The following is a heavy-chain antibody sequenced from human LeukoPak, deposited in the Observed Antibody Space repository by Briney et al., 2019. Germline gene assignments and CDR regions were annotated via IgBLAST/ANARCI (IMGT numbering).Heavy chain of an antibody. CDR1: GYTFTGYY. J-gene: IGHJ4*02. CDR3: ARETKQWLPPGY. CDR2: INPNSGGT. Sequence: ASVKVSCKASGYTFTGYYMHWVRQAPGQGLEWMGWINPNSGGTNYAQKFQGRVTMTRDTSTNTAYMELSRLRSDDTAVYYCARETKQWLPPGYWGQGTLVTVSS. V-gene: IGHV1-2*02. D-gene: IGHD6-19*01.